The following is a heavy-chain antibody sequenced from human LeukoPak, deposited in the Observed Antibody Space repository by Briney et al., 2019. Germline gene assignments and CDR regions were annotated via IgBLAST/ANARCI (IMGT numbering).Heavy chain of an antibody. Sequence: PSETLSLTCTVSGGSISSSTYYWGWIRQPPGKGLEWIGSIYYSGTTYYNPSLKSRVTISIDTSKNQFSLKLSSVTAADTAVYYCARDGYNEGYGYWGQGILVTVSS. CDR3: ARDGYNEGYGY. J-gene: IGHJ4*02. V-gene: IGHV4-39*07. CDR1: GGSISSSTYY. CDR2: IYYSGTT. D-gene: IGHD5-24*01.